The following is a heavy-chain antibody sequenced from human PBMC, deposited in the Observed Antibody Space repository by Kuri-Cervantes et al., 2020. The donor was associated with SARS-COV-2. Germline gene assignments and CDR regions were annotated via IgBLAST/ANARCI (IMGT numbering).Heavy chain of an antibody. Sequence: SETLSLTCTVSGGSISSSSYYWGRIRQPPGKGLEWIGSIYYSGSTYYNPSLKSRVTISVDTSKNQFSLKLSSVTAADTAVYYCARQMMSSITIFGVVITRNWFDPWGQGTLVTVSS. D-gene: IGHD3-3*01. V-gene: IGHV4-39*01. CDR2: IYYSGST. CDR3: ARQMMSSITIFGVVITRNWFDP. CDR1: GGSISSSSYY. J-gene: IGHJ5*02.